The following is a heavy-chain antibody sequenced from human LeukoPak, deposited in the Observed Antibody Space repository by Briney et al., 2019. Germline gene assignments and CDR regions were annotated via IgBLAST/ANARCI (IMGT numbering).Heavy chain of an antibody. CDR2: ISGSGGST. V-gene: IGHV3-23*01. CDR1: GFTFSSYA. CDR3: AKQRAVADYFDY. Sequence: PGGSLRLSCAASGFTFSSYAMSWVRQAPGKGLEWVSAISGSGGSTYYADSVKGRFTISRDNSKNTLHLQMNSLRAEDTAVYYCAKQRAVADYFDYWGQGTLVTVSS. J-gene: IGHJ4*02. D-gene: IGHD6-19*01.